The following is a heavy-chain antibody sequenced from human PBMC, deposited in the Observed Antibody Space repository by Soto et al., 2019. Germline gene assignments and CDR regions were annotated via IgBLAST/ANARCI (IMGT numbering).Heavy chain of an antibody. CDR1: GYTFTSYA. V-gene: IGHV1-3*01. CDR3: ARYGSGWYILDY. Sequence: ASVKVSCKASGYTFTSYAMQWVRQAPGQRLEWMGWINAGNGNTKYSQKFQGRVTITRDTSASTAYMELRSLRSDDTAVYYCARYGSGWYILDYWGQGTLVTVFS. D-gene: IGHD6-19*01. CDR2: INAGNGNT. J-gene: IGHJ4*02.